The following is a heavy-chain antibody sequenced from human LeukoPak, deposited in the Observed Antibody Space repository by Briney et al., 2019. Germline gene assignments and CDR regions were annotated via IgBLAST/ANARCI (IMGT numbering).Heavy chain of an antibody. CDR2: IIPIFGTA. V-gene: IGHV1-69*05. Sequence: GASVKVSCKASGGTFSSYAISWVRQAPGQGLEWMGRIIPIFGTANYAQKFQGRVTITTDESTSTASMELSSLRSEDTAVYYCARAMSMGYCSGGSCYPAINWFDPWGQGTLVTVSS. CDR1: GGTFSSYA. J-gene: IGHJ5*02. CDR3: ARAMSMGYCSGGSCYPAINWFDP. D-gene: IGHD2-15*01.